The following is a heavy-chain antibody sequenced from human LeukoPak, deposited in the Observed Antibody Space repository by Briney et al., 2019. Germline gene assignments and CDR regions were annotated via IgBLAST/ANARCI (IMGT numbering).Heavy chain of an antibody. CDR3: AMTRDMVRGVIPRPRFDY. Sequence: PGGSLRLSCAASGFTFSSYWMSWVRQAPGKGLEWVAVISYDGNNKYYADSVKGRFTISRDNSKNSLYLQMNSLRAEDTAVYYCAMTRDMVRGVIPRPRFDYWGQGTLVTVSS. V-gene: IGHV3-30*03. CDR1: GFTFSSYW. CDR2: ISYDGNNK. D-gene: IGHD3-10*01. J-gene: IGHJ4*02.